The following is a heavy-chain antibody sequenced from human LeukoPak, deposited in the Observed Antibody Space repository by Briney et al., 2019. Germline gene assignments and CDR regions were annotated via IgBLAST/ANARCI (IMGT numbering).Heavy chain of an antibody. D-gene: IGHD6-19*01. Sequence: ASVKVSCKASGYSFTGDYMHWVRQAPGQGLEWMGWINTNSGGTNYAQKFQGRVTMTRDTSISTAYMELSSLRSDDTAVYYCARDSSGFFELSWLDPWGQGTLVTVSS. V-gene: IGHV1-2*02. J-gene: IGHJ5*02. CDR1: GYSFTGDY. CDR2: INTNSGGT. CDR3: ARDSSGFFELSWLDP.